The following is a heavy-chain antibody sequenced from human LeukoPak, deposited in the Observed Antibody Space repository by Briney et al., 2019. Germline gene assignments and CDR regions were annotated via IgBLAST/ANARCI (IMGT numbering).Heavy chain of an antibody. J-gene: IGHJ4*02. CDR3: ATGVDCSGGSCYGRIKDYFDY. CDR1: GYTLTELS. CDR2: FDPEDGET. V-gene: IGHV1-24*01. Sequence: GASVKVSCKVSGYTLTELSMHWVRQAPGKGLEWMGGFDPEDGETICAQKFQGRVTMTEDTSTDTAYMELSSLRSEDTAVYYCATGVDCSGGSCYGRIKDYFDYWGQGTLVTVSS. D-gene: IGHD2-15*01.